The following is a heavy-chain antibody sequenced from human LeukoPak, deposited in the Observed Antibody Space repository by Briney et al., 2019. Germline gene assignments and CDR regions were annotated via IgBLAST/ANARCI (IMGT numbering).Heavy chain of an antibody. CDR2: ISASYGST. Sequence: SGGSLRLSCAASGFTFSSYAMSWVRQAPGKGLEWVSAISASYGSTYYADSVRGRFTISRDNSKNTLYLQMNSLRAEDTAVYYCAKDRYYDSGGLYYFDYWGQGTLVTVSS. CDR3: AKDRYYDSGGLYYFDY. D-gene: IGHD3-22*01. J-gene: IGHJ4*02. V-gene: IGHV3-23*01. CDR1: GFTFSSYA.